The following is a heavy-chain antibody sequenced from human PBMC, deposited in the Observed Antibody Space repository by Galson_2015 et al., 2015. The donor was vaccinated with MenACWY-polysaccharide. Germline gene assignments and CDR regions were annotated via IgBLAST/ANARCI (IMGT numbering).Heavy chain of an antibody. CDR1: GSTFTTYY. CDR2: INPSTAYT. V-gene: IGHV1-46*01. D-gene: IGHD3-22*01. J-gene: IGHJ4*02. CDR3: ARERVYYDSSAYPY. Sequence: SVKVSCKASGSTFTTYYIHWVRQARGQGLEWLGLINPSTAYTSFSQKFQGRVAMTRDTSTGTVYLELSSLTSADTAVYYCARERVYYDSSAYPYWGQGTLVTVSS.